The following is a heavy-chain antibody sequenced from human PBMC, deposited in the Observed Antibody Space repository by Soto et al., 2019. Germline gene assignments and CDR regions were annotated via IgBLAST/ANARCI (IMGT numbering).Heavy chain of an antibody. V-gene: IGHV3-9*01. D-gene: IGHD6-19*01. Sequence: EVQLVESGGGLVQPGRSLRLSCAASGFTFDDYAMHWVRQAPGKGLEWVSGISWNSGSIGYADSVKGRFTISRDNAKNSLYLQMNSLRAEDTALYYCAKDYATVAGTGGFLDYWGQGTLVTVSS. CDR3: AKDYATVAGTGGFLDY. J-gene: IGHJ4*02. CDR1: GFTFDDYA. CDR2: ISWNSGSI.